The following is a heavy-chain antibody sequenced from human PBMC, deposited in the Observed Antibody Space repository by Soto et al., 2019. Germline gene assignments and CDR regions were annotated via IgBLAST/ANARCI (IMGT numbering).Heavy chain of an antibody. Sequence: GASLKISCQGSRYSFASYWLGRVRQIPGKDLEWMGIIFPCDSDTRYSPSFQGQVTISADKSLRTAYLQWTSLKASDTALYYCARTRYFTLGFCYDGMDSSGPGPTVT. J-gene: IGHJ6*02. D-gene: IGHD2-21*01. V-gene: IGHV5-51*01. CDR1: RYSFASYW. CDR2: IFPCDSDT. CDR3: ARTRYFTLGFCYDGMDS.